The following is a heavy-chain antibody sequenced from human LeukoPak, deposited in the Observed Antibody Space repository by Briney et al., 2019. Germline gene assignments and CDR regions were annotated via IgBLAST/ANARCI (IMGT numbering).Heavy chain of an antibody. CDR2: VYHSGST. J-gene: IGHJ5*02. V-gene: IGHV4-59*02. Sequence: PSETLSLTCIVSGGSVNNYYWSWIRQPPGKGLEWIGNVYHSGSTSYNPSLKSRVTISRDTSKNQFSLRLISVTAADTAVYYCAREDSGTSGYVFDPWGQGTLVTVSS. CDR3: AREDSGTSGYVFDP. CDR1: GGSVNNYY. D-gene: IGHD3-22*01.